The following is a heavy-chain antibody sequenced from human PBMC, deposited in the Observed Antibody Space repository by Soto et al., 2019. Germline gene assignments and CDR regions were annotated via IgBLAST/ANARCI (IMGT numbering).Heavy chain of an antibody. D-gene: IGHD3-22*01. Sequence: PSETLSLTCTVSGGSVSSGSYYWSWIRQPPGKGLEWIGYIYYSGSTNYNPSLKSRVTISVDTSKNQFSLKLSSVTAADTAVYYCARGFHTMIVGMAWFDPWGQGTLVTVSS. CDR3: ARGFHTMIVGMAWFDP. V-gene: IGHV4-61*01. J-gene: IGHJ5*02. CDR2: IYYSGST. CDR1: GGSVSSGSYY.